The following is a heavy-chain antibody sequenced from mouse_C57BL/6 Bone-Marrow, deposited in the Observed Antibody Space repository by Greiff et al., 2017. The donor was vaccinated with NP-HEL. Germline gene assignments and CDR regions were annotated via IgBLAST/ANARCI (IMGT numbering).Heavy chain of an antibody. J-gene: IGHJ2*01. Sequence: EVQLMESGGGLVKPGGSLKLSCAASGFTFSSYAMSWVRQTPEKRLEWVATISDGGSYTYYPDNVKGRFTISRDNAKNNLYLQMSHLKSEDTAMYYCARTVPVDYWGQGTTLTVSS. CDR2: ISDGGSYT. CDR3: ARTVPVDY. V-gene: IGHV5-4*01. CDR1: GFTFSSYA.